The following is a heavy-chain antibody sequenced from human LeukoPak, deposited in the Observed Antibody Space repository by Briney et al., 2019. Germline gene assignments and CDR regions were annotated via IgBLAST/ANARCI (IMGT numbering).Heavy chain of an antibody. Sequence: GGSLRLSCAASGFTFSSYGMHWVRQAPGKGLEWVAVISYDGSNKYYADSVKGRFTISRDNSKDTLYLQMNSLRSEDTAVYYCATEASSGGLDTWGQGTMVTVSS. CDR2: ISYDGSNK. D-gene: IGHD3-10*01. CDR1: GFTFSSYG. V-gene: IGHV3-30*03. CDR3: ATEASSGGLDT. J-gene: IGHJ3*02.